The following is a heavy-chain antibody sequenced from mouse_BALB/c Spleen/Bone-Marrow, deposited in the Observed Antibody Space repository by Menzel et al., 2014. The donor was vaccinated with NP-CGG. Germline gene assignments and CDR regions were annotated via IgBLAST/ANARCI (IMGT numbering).Heavy chain of an antibody. D-gene: IGHD1-1*01. CDR1: GFAFSSYD. J-gene: IGHJ2*01. CDR3: AREVLRDYFDY. V-gene: IGHV5-12-1*01. Sequence: DVHLVESGGGLVKPGGSLKLSCAASGFAFSSYDMSWVRQTPEKRLEWVAYISSGGGSTYYPDTVKGRFTISRDNAKNTLYLQMSSLKSEDTAMYYCAREVLRDYFDYWGQGTTLTVSP. CDR2: ISSGGGST.